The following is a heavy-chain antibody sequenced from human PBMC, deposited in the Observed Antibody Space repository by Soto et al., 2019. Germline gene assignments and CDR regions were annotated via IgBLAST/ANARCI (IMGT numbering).Heavy chain of an antibody. V-gene: IGHV3-30*03. CDR1: GFTFSSYG. CDR2: ISYDGSNK. D-gene: IGHD2-2*01. Sequence: QVQLVESGGGVVQPGRSLRLSCAASGFTFSSYGMHWVRQAPGKGLERVAVISYDGSNKYYEDSVKGRFTISRDNSKNAMYLQSNSLRAEDTAVYYCASEGYCSCTSCSHYGMDGWGQGTTVTVSS. CDR3: ASEGYCSCTSCSHYGMDG. J-gene: IGHJ6*02.